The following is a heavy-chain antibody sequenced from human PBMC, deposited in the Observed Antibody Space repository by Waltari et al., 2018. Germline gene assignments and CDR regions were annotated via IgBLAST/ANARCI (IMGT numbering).Heavy chain of an antibody. V-gene: IGHV2-5*01. CDR2: IYWNDDK. J-gene: IGHJ3*02. Sequence: QITLKESGPTLVKPTQTLTLTCTFSGFSLSTSGVGVGWIRQPPGKALEWLALIYWNDDKRYSPSLKSRLTITKDTSKNQVVLTMTNMDPVDTATYYCAHRRGGYETVFEDIWGQGTMVTVSS. CDR3: AHRRGGYETVFEDI. CDR1: GFSLSTSGVG. D-gene: IGHD5-12*01.